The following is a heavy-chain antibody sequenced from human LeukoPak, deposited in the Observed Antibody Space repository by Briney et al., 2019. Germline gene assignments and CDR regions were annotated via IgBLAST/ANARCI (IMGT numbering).Heavy chain of an antibody. CDR3: AKDMKYAGNSGGASDI. CDR1: GFTFDDYA. V-gene: IGHV3-9*01. Sequence: AGGSLRLSCAASGFTFDDYAMHWVRHAPGKGLEWVSGISWNSGSIGYADSVKGRFTISRDNSKNSLYLQMNSLRPEDTALYYCAKDMKYAGNSGGASDIWGQGTMVTVSS. D-gene: IGHD4-23*01. CDR2: ISWNSGSI. J-gene: IGHJ3*02.